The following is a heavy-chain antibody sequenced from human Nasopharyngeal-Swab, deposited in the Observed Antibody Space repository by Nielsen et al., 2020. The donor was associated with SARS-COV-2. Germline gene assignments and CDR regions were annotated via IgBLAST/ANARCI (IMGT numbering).Heavy chain of an antibody. CDR2: ISGSGGST. Sequence: GGSLRLSCAASGFTFSSYAMSWVRQATGKGLEWVSAISGSGGSTYYADSVKGRFTISRDDAKSSVYLQMNSLRAEDTAVYYCARESVVTGMDDATDIWGQGTMVTVSS. V-gene: IGHV3-23*01. J-gene: IGHJ3*02. CDR1: GFTFSSYA. D-gene: IGHD2-21*02. CDR3: ARESVVTGMDDATDI.